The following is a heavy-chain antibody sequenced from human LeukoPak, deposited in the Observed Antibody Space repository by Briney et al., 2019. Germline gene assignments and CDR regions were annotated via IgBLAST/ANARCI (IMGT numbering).Heavy chain of an antibody. V-gene: IGHV3-23*01. CDR3: ARDFWSHVKGGNFDY. CDR1: GFTLSSYT. CDR2: ISRRGDTK. J-gene: IGHJ4*02. Sequence: GGPLRLSCVASGFTLSSYTLNWVRRAPGKGLEWVSVISRRGDTKYYADSVKGRFTISRDNSKNTLYLQMNSLRAEDTAVYYCARDFWSHVKGGNFDYWGQGTLVTVSS. D-gene: IGHD3-3*01.